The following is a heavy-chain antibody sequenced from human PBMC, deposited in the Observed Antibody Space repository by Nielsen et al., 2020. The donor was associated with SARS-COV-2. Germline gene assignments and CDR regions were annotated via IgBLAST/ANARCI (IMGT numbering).Heavy chain of an antibody. CDR1: GFTFDDYA. CDR2: ISWNSGSI. J-gene: IGHJ6*02. V-gene: IGHV3-9*01. Sequence: SLKISCAASGFTFDDYAMHWVRQAPGKGLEWVSGISWNSGSIGYADSVKGRFTISRDNAKNSLYLQMNSLRAEDTAVYYCARDSIDHVLRFLEWSYYYYGMDVWGQGTTVTVSS. CDR3: ARDSIDHVLRFLEWSYYYYGMDV. D-gene: IGHD3-3*01.